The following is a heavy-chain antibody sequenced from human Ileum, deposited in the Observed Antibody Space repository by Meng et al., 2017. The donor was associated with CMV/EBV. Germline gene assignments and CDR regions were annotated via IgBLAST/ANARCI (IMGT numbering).Heavy chain of an antibody. CDR2: IYYSGST. CDR1: GGSISSSSYY. CDR3: ARGHCSSTSCYGGDWFDP. Sequence: LQLQESGPGLVKPSDTLSPTCTVSGGSISSSSYYWGWIRQPPGKGLEWIGSIYYSGSTYYNPSLKSRVTISVDTSKNQFSLKLSSVTAADTAVYYCARGHCSSTSCYGGDWFDPWGQGTLVTVSS. V-gene: IGHV4-39*07. D-gene: IGHD2-2*01. J-gene: IGHJ5*02.